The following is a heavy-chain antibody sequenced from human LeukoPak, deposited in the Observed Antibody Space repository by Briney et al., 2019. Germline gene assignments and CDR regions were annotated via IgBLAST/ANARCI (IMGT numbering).Heavy chain of an antibody. CDR2: IIPIFGTA. CDR1: GGTFSSYA. J-gene: IGHJ4*02. CDR3: ARDREEVPREKRRWSLDY. V-gene: IGHV1-69*05. D-gene: IGHD4-23*01. Sequence: ASVKVSCKASGGTFSSYAISWVRQAPGQGLEWMGGIIPIFGTANYAQKFQGRVTITTDESTSTAYMELSSLRSEDTAVYYCARDREEVPREKRRWSLDYWGQGTLVTVSS.